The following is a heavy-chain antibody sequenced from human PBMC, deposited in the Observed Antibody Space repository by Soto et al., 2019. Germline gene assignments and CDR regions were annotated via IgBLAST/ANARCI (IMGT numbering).Heavy chain of an antibody. J-gene: IGHJ6*02. V-gene: IGHV3-30-3*01. D-gene: IGHD2-2*01. CDR3: ARDRGSNSYYYYGMDV. Sequence: GGSLRLSCAASGFTFSSYAMHWVRQAPGKGLEWVAVISYDGSNKYYADSVKGRFTISRDNSKNTLYVQMNSLRAEDTAVYYCARDRGSNSYYYYGMDVWGQRTKVTVSS. CDR2: ISYDGSNK. CDR1: GFTFSSYA.